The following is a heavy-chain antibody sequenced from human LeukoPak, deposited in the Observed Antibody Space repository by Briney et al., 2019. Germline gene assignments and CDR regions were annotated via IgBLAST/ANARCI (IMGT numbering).Heavy chain of an antibody. V-gene: IGHV1-18*01. J-gene: IGHJ4*02. D-gene: IGHD1-26*01. CDR3: ARVRTVWELSSLDY. CDR2: ISAYNGNT. CDR1: GYTFTSYG. Sequence: ASVKVSCKASGYTFTSYGISWVRQAPGQGLEWMGWISAYNGNTNYAQKLQGRVTMTTDTSTSTAYMELRSLRSDDTAVYYCARVRTVWELSSLDYWGQGTLVTVSS.